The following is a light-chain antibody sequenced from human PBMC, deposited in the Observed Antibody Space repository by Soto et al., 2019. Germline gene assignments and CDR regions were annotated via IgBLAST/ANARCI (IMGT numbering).Light chain of an antibody. CDR1: QSISSW. Sequence: DIPMTESPSTLSASVGDRVTITCRASQSISSWLAWYQQKPGKAPKLLIYDASSLESGVPSRFSGSGSGTEFTLTISSLQPDDFATYYCQQYGTFGQGTKGEIK. J-gene: IGKJ1*01. V-gene: IGKV1-5*01. CDR3: QQYGT. CDR2: DAS.